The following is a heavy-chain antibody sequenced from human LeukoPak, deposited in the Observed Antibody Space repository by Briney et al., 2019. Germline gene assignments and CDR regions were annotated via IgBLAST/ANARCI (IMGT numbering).Heavy chain of an antibody. CDR2: IHYSGST. CDR3: ARHYCSADKCYYFDY. D-gene: IGHD2-15*01. Sequence: SETPSLTCTVSGGSISGYYWSWIRQPPGKGLEWIGYIHYSGSTDSNPSLKSRVTISVDTSKNQFSLKLSSVTAADTAVYYCARHYCSADKCYYFDYWGQGTLVTVSS. J-gene: IGHJ4*02. CDR1: GGSISGYY. V-gene: IGHV4-59*08.